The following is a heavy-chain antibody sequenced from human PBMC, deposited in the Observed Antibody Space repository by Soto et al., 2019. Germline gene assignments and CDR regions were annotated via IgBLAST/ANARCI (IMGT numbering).Heavy chain of an antibody. V-gene: IGHV1-18*01. CDR3: ARESYISDY. CDR1: GYTFTGYG. Sequence: QVQLLQSGAEVKKPGASVKVSCEASGYTFTGYGITWVRQAPGQGLEWMGWISAYNGKTKYAQKFQGRLTMTTDTSTSTAYMELRSLTSDATAVYYCARESYISDYWGQGTPVIVSS. J-gene: IGHJ4*02. D-gene: IGHD1-26*01. CDR2: ISAYNGKT.